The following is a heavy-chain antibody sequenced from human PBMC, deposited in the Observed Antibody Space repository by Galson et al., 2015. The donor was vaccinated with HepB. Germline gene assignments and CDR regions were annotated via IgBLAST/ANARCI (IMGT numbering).Heavy chain of an antibody. CDR2: IWYDGSNK. CDR3: AKRLTYYYDSSGYGDPLDDAFDI. D-gene: IGHD3-22*01. V-gene: IGHV3-33*06. CDR1: GFTFSSYG. Sequence: SLRLSCAASGFTFSSYGMHWVRQAPGKGLEWVAVIWYDGSNKYYADSVKGRFTISRDNSKNTLYLQMNSLRAEDTAVYYCAKRLTYYYDSSGYGDPLDDAFDIWGQGTMVTVSS. J-gene: IGHJ3*02.